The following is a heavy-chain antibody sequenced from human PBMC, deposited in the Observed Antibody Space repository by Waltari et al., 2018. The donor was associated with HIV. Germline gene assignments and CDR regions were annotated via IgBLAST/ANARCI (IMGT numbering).Heavy chain of an antibody. Sequence: QVQLVESGGSVVQPGRSLRLSCAASGLTFGSCDMHFLRQAPGKGVGWVAHILPDGSKSYYADSVKGRFTISRDNSKNTLYLQMNSLRAEDTAVYYCARGPESGAFDYWGQGNLVTVSS. CDR3: ARGPESGAFDY. J-gene: IGHJ4*02. D-gene: IGHD2-15*01. CDR1: GLTFGSCD. CDR2: ILPDGSKS. V-gene: IGHV3-30*03.